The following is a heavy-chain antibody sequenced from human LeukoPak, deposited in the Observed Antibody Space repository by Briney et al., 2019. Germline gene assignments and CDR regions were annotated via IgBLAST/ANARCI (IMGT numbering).Heavy chain of an antibody. D-gene: IGHD5-24*01. CDR3: ARSSRWLQSRAFDY. CDR2: INHSGST. Sequence: SETLSLTXAVYGGSFSGYYWSWLRQPPGKGLEWIGEINHSGSTNYNPSLKSRVTISVDTSKNQFSLKLSSVTAADTAVYYCARSSRWLQSRAFDYWGQGTLVTVSS. V-gene: IGHV4-34*01. CDR1: GGSFSGYY. J-gene: IGHJ4*02.